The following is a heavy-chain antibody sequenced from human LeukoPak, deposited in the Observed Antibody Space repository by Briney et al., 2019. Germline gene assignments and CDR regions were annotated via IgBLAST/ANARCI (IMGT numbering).Heavy chain of an antibody. Sequence: GASVKVSCKASGYTFTSYGISWVRQAPGQGLEWTGWISAYNGNTNYAQKLQGRVTMTTDTSTSTAYMELRSLRSDDTAVYYCARGDILTGYYTGSPIDYWGQGTLVTVSS. CDR2: ISAYNGNT. V-gene: IGHV1-18*01. D-gene: IGHD3-9*01. CDR3: ARGDILTGYYTGSPIDY. CDR1: GYTFTSYG. J-gene: IGHJ4*02.